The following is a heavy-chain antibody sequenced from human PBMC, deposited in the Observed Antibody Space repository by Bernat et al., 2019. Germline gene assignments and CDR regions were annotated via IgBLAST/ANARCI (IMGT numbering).Heavy chain of an antibody. V-gene: IGHV3-23*01. CDR1: GFTFSSYA. J-gene: IGHJ4*02. D-gene: IGHD3-10*01. CDR3: ARKIGEF. Sequence: EVQLLESGGALVQPGGSLRLSCAASGFTFSSYAMTWVRQAPGRGLEWVSRITGSGETTNHAGPVQGRFTISRDNAKSSLYLQMNSLTVEDTAVYYCARKIGEFWGQGTLVAVSS. CDR2: ITGSGETT.